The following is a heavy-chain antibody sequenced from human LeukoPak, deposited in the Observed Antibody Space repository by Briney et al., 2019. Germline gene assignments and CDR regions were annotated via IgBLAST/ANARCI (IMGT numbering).Heavy chain of an antibody. CDR1: GFTFGDYA. D-gene: IGHD3-10*01. Sequence: GGSLRLSCTASGFTFGDYAMNWFRQAPGKGLEWVGFIRSKTYGGTGEYAASVKGRFTISRDDSKSIAHLQMNSLKTEDTAVYYCARVIAARERAWFGELRLYYYYYMDVWGKGTTVTISS. CDR3: ARVIAARERAWFGELRLYYYYYMDV. CDR2: IRSKTYGGTG. V-gene: IGHV3-49*03. J-gene: IGHJ6*03.